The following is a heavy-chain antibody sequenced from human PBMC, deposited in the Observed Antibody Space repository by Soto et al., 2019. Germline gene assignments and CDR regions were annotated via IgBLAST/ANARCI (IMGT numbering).Heavy chain of an antibody. D-gene: IGHD3-9*01. Sequence: QVQLVQSGAEVKKPGASVKVSCKASGYTFTSYYMHWVRQAPGQGLEWMGIINPSGGSTSYAQKFQGRVTMTRDTSTSTVYMELSSLRSEDTAVYYCARAGSPYDILTGYLTGGSIYPKYGMDVWGKGTTVTVSS. CDR3: ARAGSPYDILTGYLTGGSIYPKYGMDV. CDR1: GYTFTSYY. V-gene: IGHV1-46*01. J-gene: IGHJ6*04. CDR2: INPSGGST.